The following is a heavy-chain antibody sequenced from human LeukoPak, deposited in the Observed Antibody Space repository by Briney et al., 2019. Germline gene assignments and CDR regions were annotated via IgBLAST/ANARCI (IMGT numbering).Heavy chain of an antibody. J-gene: IGHJ4*02. V-gene: IGHV4-4*07. Sequence: SETLSLTCTVSGGSISSYYWSWIRQPAGKGLEWIGRIYTSGSTNYSPSLKSRVTMSVDTSKNQFSLKLSSVTAADTAVYYCARVLEYSSEFDYWGQGTLVIVSS. CDR1: GGSISSYY. D-gene: IGHD6-6*01. CDR3: ARVLEYSSEFDY. CDR2: IYTSGST.